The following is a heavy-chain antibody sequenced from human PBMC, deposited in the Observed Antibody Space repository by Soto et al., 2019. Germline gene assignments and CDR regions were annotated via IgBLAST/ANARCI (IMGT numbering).Heavy chain of an antibody. J-gene: IGHJ1*01. CDR3: ARHPPPGYYYDSSGYYGYFQH. Sequence: VGSLRLSCAASGFTFWTYAMSWVRQAPGKGPEWVSVISGTGGGTSYADSVKGRFTITRDNTKKTLYLQMNSLGVEDTAVYYSARHPPPGYYYDSSGYYGYFQHWGQGTPVTVSS. V-gene: IGHV3-23*01. CDR2: ISGTGGGT. CDR1: GFTFWTYA. D-gene: IGHD3-22*01.